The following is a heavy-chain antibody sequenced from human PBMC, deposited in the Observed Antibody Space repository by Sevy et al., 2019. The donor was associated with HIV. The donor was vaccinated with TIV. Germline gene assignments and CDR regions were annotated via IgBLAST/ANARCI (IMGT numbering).Heavy chain of an antibody. CDR1: GFTFSSYW. CDR3: ARVWVAGDAFDI. V-gene: IGHV3-74*01. D-gene: IGHD6-19*01. J-gene: IGHJ3*02. Sequence: GGSLRLSCAASGFTFSSYWMHWVRQAPGKGLVWVSRINSDGSSTSYADSVKGRFTISRDNAKNTLYLQMNSLRAEDTAGYYCARVWVAGDAFDIWGQGTMVTVSS. CDR2: INSDGSST.